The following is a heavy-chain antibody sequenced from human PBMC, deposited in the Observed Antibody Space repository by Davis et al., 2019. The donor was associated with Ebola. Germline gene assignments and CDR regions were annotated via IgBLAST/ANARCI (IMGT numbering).Heavy chain of an antibody. V-gene: IGHV4-59*08. CDR2: IYYSGST. D-gene: IGHD6-19*01. CDR1: GGSISSYY. J-gene: IGHJ4*02. Sequence: PSETLSLTCTVSGGSISSYYWSWIRQPPGKGLEWIGYIYYSGSTNYNPSLKSRVTISVDTSKNQFSLKLSSVTAADTAVYYCARRYSSGWYSFDYWGQGTLVTVSS. CDR3: ARRYSSGWYSFDY.